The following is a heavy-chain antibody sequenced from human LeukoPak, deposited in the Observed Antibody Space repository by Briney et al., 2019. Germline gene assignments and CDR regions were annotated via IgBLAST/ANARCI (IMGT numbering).Heavy chain of an antibody. Sequence: PGGSLRLSCAASGFTFSSYAMHWVRQAPGKGLEWVAVISYDGSNKYYADSVKGRFTISRGNSKNTLYLQMNSLRAEDTAVYYCARDPSLTGPFDYWGQGTLVTVSS. CDR2: ISYDGSNK. CDR1: GFTFSSYA. CDR3: ARDPSLTGPFDY. V-gene: IGHV3-30-3*01. J-gene: IGHJ4*02. D-gene: IGHD2-2*01.